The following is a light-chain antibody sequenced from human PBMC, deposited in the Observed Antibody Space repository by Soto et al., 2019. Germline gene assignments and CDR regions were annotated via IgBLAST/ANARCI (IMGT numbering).Light chain of an antibody. J-gene: IGLJ2*01. CDR3: CSYAGSYTLI. Sequence: HSALTQPASLSGSPGQSITISCTGTSSDIGAYDYVSWFQQHPGKAPKLMISEVNNRPSGVPDRFSGSKSGNTASLTISGLQAEDEADYYCCSYAGSYTLILGGGTKVTVL. V-gene: IGLV2-11*01. CDR1: SSDIGAYDY. CDR2: EVN.